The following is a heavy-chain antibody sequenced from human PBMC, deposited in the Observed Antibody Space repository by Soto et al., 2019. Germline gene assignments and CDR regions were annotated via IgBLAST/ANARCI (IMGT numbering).Heavy chain of an antibody. Sequence: PSETLSLTCTVSGGSISSGGYYWSWIRQHPGKGLEWIGYIYYSGSTYYNPSLKSRVTISVDTSKNQFSLKLSSVTAADTAVYYCARVRGITMVRGVGGSFDYWGQGTLVTVSS. J-gene: IGHJ4*02. D-gene: IGHD3-10*01. CDR2: IYYSGST. CDR1: GGSISSGGYY. CDR3: ARVRGITMVRGVGGSFDY. V-gene: IGHV4-31*03.